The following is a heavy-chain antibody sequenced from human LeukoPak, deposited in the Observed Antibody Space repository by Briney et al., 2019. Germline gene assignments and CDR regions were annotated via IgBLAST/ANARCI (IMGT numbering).Heavy chain of an antibody. J-gene: IGHJ5*02. CDR1: GGSIITYY. D-gene: IGHD5-12*01. CDR2: IYYSGST. V-gene: IGHV4-59*08. CDR3: ARLGGSKYNWFDP. Sequence: SETLCLTCTVSGGSIITYYWSWIRQPPGKGLEWIAYIYYSGSTNYNPSLTSRVTISVATSKNQFSLKLSSVTAENTAVYYCARLGGSKYNWFDPWGQGTLVTVSS.